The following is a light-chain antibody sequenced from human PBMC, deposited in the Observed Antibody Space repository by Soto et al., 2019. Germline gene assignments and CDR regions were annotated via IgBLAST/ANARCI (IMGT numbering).Light chain of an antibody. J-gene: IGKJ1*01. CDR3: QQYGNSLWT. V-gene: IGKV3-20*01. CDR1: ESVSSSY. CDR2: GAS. Sequence: ENVLTQSPGTLSLSPGERATLSCRASESVSSSYLAWYQQKPGQAPRLLIYGASNRATGIPDRFSGSGSGTDFTLTIDRLEPEDFVVYYCQQYGNSLWTFGQGTKVEIK.